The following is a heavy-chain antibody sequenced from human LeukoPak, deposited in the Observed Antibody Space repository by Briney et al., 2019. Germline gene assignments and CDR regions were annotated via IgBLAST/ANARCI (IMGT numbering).Heavy chain of an antibody. Sequence: ASVKISCKASGYTFTGYCMHWVRQAPGQGLEWMGWINPNSGGTNYAQKFQGRVTMTRDTSISTAYMELSRLRSDDTAVYYCASMILSVGGFDYWGQGTLVTVSS. D-gene: IGHD3-16*01. V-gene: IGHV1-2*02. CDR3: ASMILSVGGFDY. CDR1: GYTFTGYC. J-gene: IGHJ4*02. CDR2: INPNSGGT.